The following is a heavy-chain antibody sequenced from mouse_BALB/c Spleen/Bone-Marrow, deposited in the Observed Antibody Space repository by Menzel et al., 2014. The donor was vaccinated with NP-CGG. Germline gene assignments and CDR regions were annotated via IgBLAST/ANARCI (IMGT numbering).Heavy chain of an antibody. D-gene: IGHD3-3*01. Sequence: VNVVESGAELVRPGASVKLSCKALGYTFTDYEIHWVKQTPEHGLEWIGAIHPGSGGTAYNQKFKGKATLTVDKSSNTAHMELSSVTSEDSAVYYCTRGWDAMDYWGQGTSVTVSS. CDR1: GYTFTDYE. J-gene: IGHJ4*01. CDR2: IHPGSGGT. V-gene: IGHV1-15*01. CDR3: TRGWDAMDY.